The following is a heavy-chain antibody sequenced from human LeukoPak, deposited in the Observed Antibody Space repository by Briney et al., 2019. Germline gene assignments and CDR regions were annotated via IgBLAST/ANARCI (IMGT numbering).Heavy chain of an antibody. J-gene: IGHJ4*02. CDR2: ISSSSSYI. D-gene: IGHD1-26*01. Sequence: GGSLRLSYAASGFTFSSYSMNWVRQAPGKGLEWVSSISSSSSYIYYADSVKGRFTISRDNAKNPLYLQMNSLRAEDTAVNYCARGTARGIVGATTNDYWGQGTLVTVSS. CDR3: ARGTARGIVGATTNDY. V-gene: IGHV3-21*01. CDR1: GFTFSSYS.